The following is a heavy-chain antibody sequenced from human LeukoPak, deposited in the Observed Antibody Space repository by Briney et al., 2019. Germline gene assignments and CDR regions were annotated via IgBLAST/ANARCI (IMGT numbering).Heavy chain of an antibody. Sequence: GRSLRLSCVASGFTFRNYAMHCGRQAPGKGLEWGAGISYDGPNKHYADSLKGRFTISRDNSKKPLYLQMNSLRAEDTAVYYCARVLRYCSGGNCSYGGLGYMDVWGKGTKVTISS. CDR1: GFTFRNYA. V-gene: IGHV3-30*04. CDR3: ARVLRYCSGGNCSYGGLGYMDV. D-gene: IGHD2-15*01. CDR2: ISYDGPNK. J-gene: IGHJ6*03.